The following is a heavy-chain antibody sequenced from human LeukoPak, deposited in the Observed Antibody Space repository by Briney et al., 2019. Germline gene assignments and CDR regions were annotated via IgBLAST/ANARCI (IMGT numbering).Heavy chain of an antibody. Sequence: GGSLRLSCAASGFTFSSYEMHWVRQAPGKGLDWVSYISSSDSTIYYADSVKGRFTISRDNAKNSLYLKMNSLRAEDTSVYYCAELGITMIGGVWGKGTTVTISS. V-gene: IGHV3-48*03. J-gene: IGHJ6*04. CDR2: ISSSDSTI. D-gene: IGHD3-10*02. CDR1: GFTFSSYE. CDR3: AELGITMIGGV.